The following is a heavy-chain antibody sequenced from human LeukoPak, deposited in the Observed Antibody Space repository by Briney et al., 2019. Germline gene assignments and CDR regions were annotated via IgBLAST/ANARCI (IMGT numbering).Heavy chain of an antibody. CDR2: IYYSGST. Sequence: SETLSLTCAVYGGAFSGYFWSWIRQPPGKGLEWIGYIYYSGSTNYNPSLKSRVTISVDTSKNQFSLKLSSVAAADTAVYYCARHSSGWYYSGPWAFDYWGQGTLVTVSS. CDR3: ARHSSGWYYSGPWAFDY. D-gene: IGHD6-19*01. V-gene: IGHV4-59*08. J-gene: IGHJ4*02. CDR1: GGAFSGYF.